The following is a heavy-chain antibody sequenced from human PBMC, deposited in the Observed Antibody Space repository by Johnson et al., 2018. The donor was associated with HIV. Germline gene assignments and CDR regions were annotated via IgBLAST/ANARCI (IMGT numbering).Heavy chain of an antibody. J-gene: IGHJ3*02. CDR1: GFTFSSYW. D-gene: IGHD3-9*01. Sequence: QVQLVESGGGLVQPGGSLRLSCAASGFTFSSYWMSWIRQAPGKGLEWVSYISRSGTTIYYADSVQGRFTVSRDNAKNSLYLQMNSLRAEDTAVYYCASIYYDILTGYYYDAFDIWGQGTMVTVSS. CDR3: ASIYYDILTGYYYDAFDI. CDR2: ISRSGTTI. V-gene: IGHV3-11*04.